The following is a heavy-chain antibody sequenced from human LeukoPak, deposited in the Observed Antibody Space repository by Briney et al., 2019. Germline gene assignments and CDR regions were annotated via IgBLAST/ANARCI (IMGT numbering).Heavy chain of an antibody. CDR3: ARGPYYYDSSGYWNY. J-gene: IGHJ4*02. V-gene: IGHV3-74*01. D-gene: IGHD3-22*01. CDR2: INTDGSST. Sequence: PGGSLRLSCAASGFTFSSYWMHWVRQAPGKGLVWVSRINTDGSSTSYADSVKGRFTISRDNAKNTLYVQMNSLRAEDTAVYYCARGPYYYDSSGYWNYWGQGTLVTVSS. CDR1: GFTFSSYW.